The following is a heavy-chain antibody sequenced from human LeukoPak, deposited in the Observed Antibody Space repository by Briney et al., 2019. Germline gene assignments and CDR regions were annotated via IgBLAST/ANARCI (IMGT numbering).Heavy chain of an antibody. CDR1: GFTFGDYA. V-gene: IGHV3-49*03. D-gene: IGHD1-26*01. J-gene: IGHJ4*02. Sequence: GGSLRLSCTASGFTFGDYAMSWFRQAPGKGLEWVGFIRSKAYGGTTEYAASVKGRFTISRDDSKSIAYLQMNSLKTEDTAVYYCTIDRWWDRVFDYWGQGTLATVSS. CDR2: IRSKAYGGTT. CDR3: TIDRWWDRVFDY.